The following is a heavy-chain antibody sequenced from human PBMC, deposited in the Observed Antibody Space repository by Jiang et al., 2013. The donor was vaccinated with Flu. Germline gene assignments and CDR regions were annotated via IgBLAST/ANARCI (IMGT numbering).Heavy chain of an antibody. CDR1: GGSISSYY. CDR2: IYYSGST. J-gene: IGHJ4*02. V-gene: IGHV4-59*01. CDR3: ARERGRYPDQTPPQ. Sequence: CTVSGGSISSYYWSWIRQPPGKGLEWIGYIYYSGSTNYNPSLKSRVTISVDTSKNQFSLKLSSVTAADTAVYYCARERGRYPDQTPPQWGQGTLVTVSS. D-gene: IGHD3-9*01.